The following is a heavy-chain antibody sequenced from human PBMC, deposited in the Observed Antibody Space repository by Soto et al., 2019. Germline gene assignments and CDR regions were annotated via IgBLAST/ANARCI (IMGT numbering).Heavy chain of an antibody. CDR1: GGSFSGYY. J-gene: IGHJ4*02. Sequence: QVQLQQWGAGLLKPSETLSLTCAVSGGSFSGYYWSWIRQPPGKGLEWIGEISHTGSTNYNPSLKSRITISVDTSKKHFSLKLSSVTAADTAVYYCARVGQPPSDYWGQGTLVTVSS. D-gene: IGHD2-2*01. V-gene: IGHV4-34*01. CDR2: ISHTGST. CDR3: ARVGQPPSDY.